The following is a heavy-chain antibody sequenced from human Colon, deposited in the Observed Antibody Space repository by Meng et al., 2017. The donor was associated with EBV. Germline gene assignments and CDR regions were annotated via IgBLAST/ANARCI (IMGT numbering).Heavy chain of an antibody. CDR1: GGYIGSYY. Sequence: GPRHESGPGLVVRSEALTPTCTVSGGYIGSYYWSGIRQPPGKVLEWIGYIYYSGSTNYNPSLKSRVTISVDTSKNQFSLKLSSVTAADTAVYYCARHFINWFDPWGQGTLVTVSS. CDR2: IYYSGST. V-gene: IGHV4-59*08. CDR3: ARHFINWFDP. J-gene: IGHJ5*02.